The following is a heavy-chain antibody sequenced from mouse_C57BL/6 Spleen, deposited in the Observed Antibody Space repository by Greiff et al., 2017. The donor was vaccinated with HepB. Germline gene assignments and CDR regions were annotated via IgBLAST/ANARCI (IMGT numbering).Heavy chain of an antibody. CDR3: ASLPLLLRFRQGYFDV. J-gene: IGHJ1*03. D-gene: IGHD1-1*01. CDR1: GFTFSDYG. Sequence: EVKLVESGGGLVKPGGSLKLSCAASGFTFSDYGMHWVRQAPEKGLEWVAYISSGSSTIYYADTVKGRFTISRDNAKNTLFLQMTSLRSEDTAMYYCASLPLLLRFRQGYFDVWGTGTTVTVSS. CDR2: ISSGSSTI. V-gene: IGHV5-17*01.